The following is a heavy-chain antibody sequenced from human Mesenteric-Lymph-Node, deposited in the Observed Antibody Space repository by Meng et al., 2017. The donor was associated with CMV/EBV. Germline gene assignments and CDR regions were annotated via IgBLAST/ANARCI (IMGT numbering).Heavy chain of an antibody. V-gene: IGHV1-2*02. D-gene: IGHD2-2*01. CDR2: INPYSGDT. Sequence: ASVKVSCKASGYTFTGYYIHWVRQAPGQGLEWVGWINPYSGDTNYAQKLQGRVTVTKDTSITTAYLELSRLRSDDTAMYYCARAPPWYCGSSPRCFDVLDIWGQGTTVTVSS. CDR1: GYTFTGYY. J-gene: IGHJ3*02. CDR3: ARAPPWYCGSSPRCFDVLDI.